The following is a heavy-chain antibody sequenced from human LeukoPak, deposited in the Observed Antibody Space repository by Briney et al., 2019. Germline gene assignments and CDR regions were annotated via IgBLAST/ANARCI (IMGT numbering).Heavy chain of an antibody. CDR3: ATPMVRGVIVT. D-gene: IGHD3-10*01. CDR1: GGSISGSSYY. V-gene: IGHV4-39*01. J-gene: IGHJ5*02. CDR2: IYYSGNT. Sequence: PSETLSLTCTVSGGSISGSSYYWGWIRQPPGKGLEWIGSIYYSGNTYYNPSLKSRVTISVDTSKNQFSLKLSSVTAADTAVYYCATPMVRGVIVTWGQGTLVTVSS.